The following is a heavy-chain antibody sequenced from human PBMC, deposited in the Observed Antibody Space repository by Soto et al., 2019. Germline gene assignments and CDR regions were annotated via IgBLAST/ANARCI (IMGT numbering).Heavy chain of an antibody. D-gene: IGHD3-16*02. V-gene: IGHV4-59*08. CDR1: GGSISSYY. J-gene: IGHJ1*01. Sequence: SETLSLTCTVSGGSISSYYWSWIRQPPGKGLEWIGYIYYSGSTNYNPSLKSRVTISVDTSKNQFSLKLSSVTAADTAVYYCASMFSLGQRMDFQHWGQGTLVTVSS. CDR2: IYYSGST. CDR3: ASMFSLGQRMDFQH.